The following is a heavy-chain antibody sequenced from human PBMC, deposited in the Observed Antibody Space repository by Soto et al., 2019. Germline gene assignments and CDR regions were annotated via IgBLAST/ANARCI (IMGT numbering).Heavy chain of an antibody. D-gene: IGHD4-17*01. Sequence: PSETLSLTCAVYGGSFSGYYWSWIRQPPGKGLEWIGEINHSGSTNYNPSLKSRVTISVDTSKNQFSLKLSSVTAADTAVYYCARVRRIYGGNSAYLSWFDPWGQGTLVTVSS. CDR2: INHSGST. V-gene: IGHV4-34*01. CDR1: GGSFSGYY. J-gene: IGHJ5*02. CDR3: ARVRRIYGGNSAYLSWFDP.